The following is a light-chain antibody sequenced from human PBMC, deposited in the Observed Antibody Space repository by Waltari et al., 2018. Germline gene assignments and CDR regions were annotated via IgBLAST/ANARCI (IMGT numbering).Light chain of an antibody. V-gene: IGLV2-14*03. CDR2: DVS. CDR3: SSYTSSSPPFL. CDR1: SSYVGGFSN. Sequence: QSALTQPASVSGSPGQSITISCTGTSSYVGGFSNSSGYHQHPGKAPKLMIYDVSNRPSGVSNRFSGSKSGKTASLTISGLQAEDEADYYCSSYTSSSPPFLFGTGTKVTVL. J-gene: IGLJ1*01.